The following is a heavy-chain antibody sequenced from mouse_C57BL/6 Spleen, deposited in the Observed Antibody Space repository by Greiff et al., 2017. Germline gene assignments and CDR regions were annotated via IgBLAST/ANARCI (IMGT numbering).Heavy chain of an antibody. V-gene: IGHV1-42*01. CDR3: ARAGYGSIWYFDV. Sequence: VQLQQSGPELVKPGASVKISCKASGYSFTGYYMNWVKQSPEKSLEWIGEINPSTGGTTYNQKFKAKATLTVDKSSSTAYMQLKSLTSEDSAVYYWARAGYGSIWYFDVWGTGTTVTVSS. D-gene: IGHD1-1*01. J-gene: IGHJ1*03. CDR2: INPSTGGT. CDR1: GYSFTGYY.